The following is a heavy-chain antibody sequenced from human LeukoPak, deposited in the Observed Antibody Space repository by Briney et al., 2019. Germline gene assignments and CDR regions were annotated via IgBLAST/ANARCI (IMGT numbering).Heavy chain of an antibody. J-gene: IGHJ6*03. V-gene: IGHV4-59*08. CDR1: GGSISSYY. CDR3: ASQLWSGDYYYYMDV. Sequence: SETLSLTCTVSGGSISSYYWSWIRQPPGKGLEWIGYIYYSGSTNYNPSLKSRVTISVDTSKNQFSLKLSSVTAADAAVYYCASQLWSGDYYYYMDVWGKGTTVTVSS. D-gene: IGHD3-10*01. CDR2: IYYSGST.